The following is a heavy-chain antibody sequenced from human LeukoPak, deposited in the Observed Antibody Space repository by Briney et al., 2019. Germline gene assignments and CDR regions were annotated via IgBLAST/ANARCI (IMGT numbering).Heavy chain of an antibody. J-gene: IGHJ6*02. CDR2: ISSSSSYI. CDR1: GFTFSSYS. V-gene: IGHV3-21*04. D-gene: IGHD3-3*01. CDR3: ARHGPGPRITIFGVVIPRTEILDYYYGMDV. Sequence: PGGSLRLSCAASGFTFSSYSMNWVRQAPGKGLEWVSSISSSSSYIYYADSVKGRFTISRDNAKNSLYLQMNSLRAEDTAVYYCARHGPGPRITIFGVVIPRTEILDYYYGMDVWGQGTTVTVSS.